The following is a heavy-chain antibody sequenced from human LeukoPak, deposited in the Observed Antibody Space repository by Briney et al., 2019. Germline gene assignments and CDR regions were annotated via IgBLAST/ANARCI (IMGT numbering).Heavy chain of an antibody. D-gene: IGHD6-19*01. CDR3: ARDRRRIAVAGLFDY. CDR1: GFTFSSYA. CDR2: ISYDGSNK. J-gene: IGHJ4*02. Sequence: GGSLRLSCAASGFTFSSYAMHWARQAPGKGLEWVAVISYDGSNKYYADSVKGRFTISRDNSKNTLYLQMNSLRAEDTAVYYCARDRRRIAVAGLFDYWGQGTLVTVSS. V-gene: IGHV3-30-3*01.